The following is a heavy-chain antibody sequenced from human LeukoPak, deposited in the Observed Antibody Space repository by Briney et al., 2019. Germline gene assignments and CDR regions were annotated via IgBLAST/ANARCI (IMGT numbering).Heavy chain of an antibody. Sequence: GGSLRLSCVASGFTVSSNYMNWVRQPPGKGLEWVSVIYSGGSIHSADSVKGRFTISRDNSKNTVYPQMNSLRVEDTAVYYCARGTTAAAGGYWGQGTLVTVSS. CDR2: IYSGGSI. V-gene: IGHV3-53*01. D-gene: IGHD6-25*01. CDR3: ARGTTAAAGGY. CDR1: GFTVSSNY. J-gene: IGHJ4*02.